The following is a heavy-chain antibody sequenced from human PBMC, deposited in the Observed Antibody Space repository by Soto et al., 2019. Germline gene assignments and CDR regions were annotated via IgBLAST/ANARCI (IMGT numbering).Heavy chain of an antibody. CDR3: AKEKSSGWYGFDY. Sequence: QVQLVESGGGVVQPGRSLRLSCAASGFTFSSYGMHWVRQAPGKGLEWVAVISYDGSNKYYADAVKGRFTISRDNSKNTLYLQMNSLRAGDTAVYYCAKEKSSGWYGFDYWGQGTLVTVSS. CDR2: ISYDGSNK. CDR1: GFTFSSYG. J-gene: IGHJ4*02. D-gene: IGHD6-19*01. V-gene: IGHV3-30*18.